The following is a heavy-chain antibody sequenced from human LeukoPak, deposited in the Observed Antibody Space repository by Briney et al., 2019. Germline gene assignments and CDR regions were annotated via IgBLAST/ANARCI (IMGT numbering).Heavy chain of an antibody. CDR2: ISSSSSYI. V-gene: IGHV3-21*01. J-gene: IGHJ4*02. D-gene: IGHD6-19*01. CDR3: ARGSSGYSSGWYVPGSPY. CDR1: GFTFSSYS. Sequence: SGGSLRLSCAASGFTFSSYSMNWVRQAPGKGLEWVSSISSSSSYIYYADSVKGRFTISRDNAKNSLYLQMNSLRAEDTAVYYCARGSSGYSSGWYVPGSPYWGQGTLVTVSS.